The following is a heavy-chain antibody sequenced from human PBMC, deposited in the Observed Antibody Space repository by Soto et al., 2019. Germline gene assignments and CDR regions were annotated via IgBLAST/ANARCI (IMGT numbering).Heavy chain of an antibody. D-gene: IGHD6-6*01. CDR2: ISAYAGNT. V-gene: IGHV1-18*01. CDR3: ASQLTLAGRPMCG. J-gene: IGHJ4*02. CDR1: GYTFTGDG. Sequence: ASVKVSCKASGYTFTGDGVGWVRQAPGQGLEWMGWISAYAGNTPYPQKLQGRVTMTTDTSTSTAYMELTSLRSDDTAVYYCASQLTLAGRPMCGWGPGTRVTVTS.